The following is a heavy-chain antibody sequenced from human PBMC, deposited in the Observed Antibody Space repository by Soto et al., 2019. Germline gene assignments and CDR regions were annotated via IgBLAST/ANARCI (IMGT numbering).Heavy chain of an antibody. D-gene: IGHD6-19*01. CDR2: IYPGDSDT. Sequence: GESLKISCKGSGYSFTIYCIGLVVQMPGKGLEWMGIIYPGDSDTRYSPSFQGQVTISADKSISTAYLQWSSLKASDTAMYYCARPLAGTSDYFDYWGQGTLVTVSS. J-gene: IGHJ4*02. V-gene: IGHV5-51*01. CDR3: ARPLAGTSDYFDY. CDR1: GYSFTIYC.